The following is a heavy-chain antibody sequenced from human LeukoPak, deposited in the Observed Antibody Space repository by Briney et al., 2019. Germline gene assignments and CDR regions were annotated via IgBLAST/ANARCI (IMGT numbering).Heavy chain of an antibody. CDR2: ISWNSGSI. Sequence: PGRSLRLSCAASGFTFDDYAMHWVRQLPGKGLEWVSGISWNSGSIGYADSVKGRFTISRDHAKNSLYLPMNSLRADDTALYYCPQDRIEMAIYAFDIWGHGTMVTVSS. CDR3: PQDRIEMAIYAFDI. J-gene: IGHJ3*02. D-gene: IGHD5-24*01. CDR1: GFTFDDYA. V-gene: IGHV3-9*01.